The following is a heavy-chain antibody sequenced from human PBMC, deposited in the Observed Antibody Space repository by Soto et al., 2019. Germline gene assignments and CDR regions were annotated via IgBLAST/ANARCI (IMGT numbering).Heavy chain of an antibody. V-gene: IGHV4-34*01. D-gene: IGHD3-9*01. J-gene: IGHJ6*02. Sequence: PSETLSLTCAVYGGSFSGYYWSWIRQPPGKGLEWIGEINHSGSTNYNPSLKSRVTISVDTSKNQFSLKLSSVTAADTAVYYCARGGVTIFYIKQSYYYGMDVWGQGTTVTVSS. CDR3: ARGGVTIFYIKQSYYYGMDV. CDR2: INHSGST. CDR1: GGSFSGYY.